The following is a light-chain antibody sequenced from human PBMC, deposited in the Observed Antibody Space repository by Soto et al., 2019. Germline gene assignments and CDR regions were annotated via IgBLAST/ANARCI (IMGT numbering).Light chain of an antibody. J-gene: IGKJ3*01. V-gene: IGKV3-15*01. CDR1: QSVSSY. Sequence: EKVMTQSPATLSVSPGERATLSCRASQSVSSYLAWYQQKPGQAPRLLIYGASTMHTGIPSRFSGSGSGTEFTLTISSLQSEDFAIYFCQQYNSCPLTFGPGTMVDIK. CDR2: GAS. CDR3: QQYNSCPLT.